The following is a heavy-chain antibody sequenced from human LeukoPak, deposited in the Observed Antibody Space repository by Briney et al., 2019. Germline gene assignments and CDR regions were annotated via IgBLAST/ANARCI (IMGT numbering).Heavy chain of an antibody. J-gene: IGHJ4*02. Sequence: SQTLSLTCTVSGGSISSGGYYWSWIRQHPGKGLEWIGYIYYSGSTYYNPSLKSRVTISVDTSKNQFSLKLSSVTAADTAVYYYARESRRDGYKFDYWGQGTLVTVSS. CDR2: IYYSGST. D-gene: IGHD5-24*01. CDR3: ARESRRDGYKFDY. V-gene: IGHV4-31*03. CDR1: GGSISSGGYY.